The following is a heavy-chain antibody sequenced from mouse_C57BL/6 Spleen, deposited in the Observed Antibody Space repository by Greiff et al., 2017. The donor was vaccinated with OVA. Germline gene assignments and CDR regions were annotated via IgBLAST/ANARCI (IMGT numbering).Heavy chain of an antibody. CDR3: ARHKGFTRNYYAMDY. D-gene: IGHD1-1*01. CDR1: GFSLTSYG. J-gene: IGHJ4*01. Sequence: VQLQQSGPGLVAPSQSLSITCTVSGFSLTSYGVHWVRQPPGKGLEWLVVIWSDGSTTYNSALKSRLSISKDNSKSQVFLKMNSLQTDDTAMYYCARHKGFTRNYYAMDYWGQGTSVTVAS. CDR2: IWSDGST. V-gene: IGHV2-6-1*01.